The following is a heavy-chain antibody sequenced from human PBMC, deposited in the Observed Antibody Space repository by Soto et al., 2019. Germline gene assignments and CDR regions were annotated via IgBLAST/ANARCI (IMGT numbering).Heavy chain of an antibody. CDR3: ARVWGSSSPIFDY. CDR2: IYHSGST. Sequence: QLQLQESGSGLVKPSQTLSLTCAVSGGSISSGGYSWSWIRQPPGKGLEWIGYIYHSGSTYYNPSLESRGTIAVDRSNNQFSLKLSSVTAADTAVYYCARVWGSSSPIFDYWGQGTLVTVSS. V-gene: IGHV4-30-2*01. D-gene: IGHD6-6*01. J-gene: IGHJ4*02. CDR1: GGSISSGGYS.